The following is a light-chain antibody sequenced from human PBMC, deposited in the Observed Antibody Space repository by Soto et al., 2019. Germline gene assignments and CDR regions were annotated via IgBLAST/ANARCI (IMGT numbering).Light chain of an antibody. CDR3: LQRSDWPIT. CDR1: QTISTY. V-gene: IGKV3-11*01. J-gene: IGKJ5*01. Sequence: VLTHTPPTLSLSPGESAALSCRVSQTISTYVAWYQQKPGQAPRLLIYDASTRATGIPARFSGSGSGTDFTLTISYLEPEDFAVYYCLQRSDWPITFGQGTRLEI. CDR2: DAS.